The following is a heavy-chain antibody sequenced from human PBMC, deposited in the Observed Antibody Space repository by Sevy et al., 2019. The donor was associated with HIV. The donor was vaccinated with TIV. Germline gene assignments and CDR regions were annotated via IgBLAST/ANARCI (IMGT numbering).Heavy chain of an antibody. CDR3: ARDLRSGSYGYDAFDI. CDR2: LSSSSSTI. J-gene: IGHJ3*02. Sequence: GGSLRLACAASGFTFSSYSMNWVRRAPGKGLEWVSYLSSSSSTIYYADSVKGRFTISRDNAKNSLYLQMNSLRAEDTAVYYCARDLRSGSYGYDAFDIWGQGTMVTVSS. D-gene: IGHD3-10*01. V-gene: IGHV3-48*01. CDR1: GFTFSSYS.